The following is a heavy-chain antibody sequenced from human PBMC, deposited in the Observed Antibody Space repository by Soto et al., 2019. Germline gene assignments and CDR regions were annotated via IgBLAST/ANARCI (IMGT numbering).Heavy chain of an antibody. J-gene: IGHJ4*02. CDR1: GYTFSNYA. CDR3: ARDRLHSGYDGDY. V-gene: IGHV1-18*01. Sequence: ASVKVSCKASGYTFSNYAISWVRQAPGQGLEWMGWISTDDGYTNYAHDRVTMTKDSSTNTAYMELRSLRSDDTAIYYCARDRLHSGYDGDYWGQGTLVTVSS. D-gene: IGHD5-12*01. CDR2: ISTDDGYT.